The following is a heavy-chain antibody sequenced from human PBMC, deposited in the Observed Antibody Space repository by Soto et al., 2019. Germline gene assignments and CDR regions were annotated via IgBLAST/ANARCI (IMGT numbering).Heavy chain of an antibody. CDR3: ARQRGPFDI. V-gene: IGHV4-39*01. CDR2: IYYSGST. Sequence: ASETLSLTCTVSGGSISSSSYYWGWIRQPPGKGLEWIGSIYYSGSTYYNPSLKSRVTISVDTSKNQFSLKLSSVTAADTAVYYCARQRGPFDIWGQGTMVTVSS. J-gene: IGHJ3*02. CDR1: GGSISSSSYY.